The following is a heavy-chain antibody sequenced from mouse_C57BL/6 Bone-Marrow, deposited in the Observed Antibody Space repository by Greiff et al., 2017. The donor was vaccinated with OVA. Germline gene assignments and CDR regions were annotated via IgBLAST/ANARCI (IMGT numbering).Heavy chain of an antibody. CDR1: GYSFTGYY. V-gene: IGHV1-42*01. J-gene: IGHJ3*01. CDR2: INPSTGGT. CDR3: ARSHYGNSAWFAY. D-gene: IGHD2-1*01. Sequence: VQLQQSGPELVKPGASVKISCKASGYSFTGYYMNWVKQSPEKSLEWIGEINPSTGGTTYNQKFKAKATLTVDKSSSTAYMQRKSLTSEDAAVYYCARSHYGNSAWFAYWGQGTLVTVSA.